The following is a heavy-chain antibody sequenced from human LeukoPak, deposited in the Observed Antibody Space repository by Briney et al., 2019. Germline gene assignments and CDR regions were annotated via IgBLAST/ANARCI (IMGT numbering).Heavy chain of an antibody. CDR3: ARHYTPSDWFDP. Sequence: SETLSLTCTVSGGSISSSSYYWGWIRQPPGKGLEWIGSIYYSGSTYYNPSLKSRVTISVDTSKNQFSLKLSSVTAADTAVYYCARHYTPSDWFDPWGQGTLVTVSS. V-gene: IGHV4-39*01. CDR1: GGSISSSSYY. J-gene: IGHJ5*02. D-gene: IGHD3-16*01. CDR2: IYYSGST.